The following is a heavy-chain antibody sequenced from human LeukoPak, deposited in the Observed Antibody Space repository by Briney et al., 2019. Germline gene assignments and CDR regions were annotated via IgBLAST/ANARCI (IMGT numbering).Heavy chain of an antibody. J-gene: IGHJ5*02. CDR1: GGSISSRSYY. CDR2: IFYSGST. V-gene: IGHV4-39*01. CDR3: ARHPLKAYVSDWFDP. Sequence: SETLSLTCTVSGGSISSRSYYWGWLRQPPGKGLEWNASIFYSGSTYHDPSLKSRVTISVDTSMSQFSLKLSSVTAADTAVYFCARHPLKAYVSDWFDPWGQGTLVTVSS. D-gene: IGHD3-10*02.